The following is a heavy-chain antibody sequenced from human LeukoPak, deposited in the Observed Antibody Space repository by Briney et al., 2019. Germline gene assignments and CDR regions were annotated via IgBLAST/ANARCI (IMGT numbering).Heavy chain of an antibody. Sequence: GGSLRLSCAASGFTFSSFAMSWVRQAPGKGLQWVSAVTGSGSATDYADFVKGRFTIARDNSKNTLYLQMNSLRAEDTAIYYCAKGAYDYIEIAYFDYWGQGALVTVSS. CDR2: VTGSGSAT. D-gene: IGHD5-12*01. CDR3: AKGAYDYIEIAYFDY. J-gene: IGHJ4*02. CDR1: GFTFSSFA. V-gene: IGHV3-23*01.